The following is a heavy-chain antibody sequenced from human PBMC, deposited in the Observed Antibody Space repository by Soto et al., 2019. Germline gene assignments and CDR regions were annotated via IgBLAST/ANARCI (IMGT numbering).Heavy chain of an antibody. Sequence: QVQLVESGGGVVQPGRSLRLSCAASGFTFSSYGMHWVRQAPGKGLEWVAVISYDGSNKYYADSVKGRFTISRDNSKNKLYLQMNSLRAEATAVYYCAKQVAWTVTRGWADCWGQGTLVTVSS. J-gene: IGHJ4*02. CDR1: GFTFSSYG. V-gene: IGHV3-30*18. D-gene: IGHD4-17*01. CDR3: AKQVAWTVTRGWADC. CDR2: ISYDGSNK.